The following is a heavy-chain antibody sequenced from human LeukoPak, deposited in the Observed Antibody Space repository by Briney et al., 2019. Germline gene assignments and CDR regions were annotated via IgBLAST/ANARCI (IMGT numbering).Heavy chain of an antibody. J-gene: IGHJ4*02. CDR3: ARDLSTMVRGVSDY. Sequence: GGSLRLSCAASGFTFSSYSMNWVRQAPGKGLEWVSSISSSSSYIYYADSVKGRFTTSRDNAKNSLYLQMDSLRAEDTAVYYCARDLSTMVRGVSDYWGQGTLVTVSS. CDR1: GFTFSSYS. D-gene: IGHD3-10*01. CDR2: ISSSSSYI. V-gene: IGHV3-21*01.